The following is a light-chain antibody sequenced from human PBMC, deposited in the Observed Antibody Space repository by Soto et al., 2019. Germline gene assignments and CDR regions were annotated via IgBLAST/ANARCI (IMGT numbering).Light chain of an antibody. V-gene: IGLV2-14*01. Sequence: HSALNQPASVSGSPGQSITISCTGTSSDVGGYNYVSWYQQHPGKAPKLMIYDVSNRPSGVSNRFSGSKSGNTASLTISGLQAEDEADYYCSSHTRSSTPYVFGTGT. CDR3: SSHTRSSTPYV. CDR2: DVS. CDR1: SSDVGGYNY. J-gene: IGLJ1*01.